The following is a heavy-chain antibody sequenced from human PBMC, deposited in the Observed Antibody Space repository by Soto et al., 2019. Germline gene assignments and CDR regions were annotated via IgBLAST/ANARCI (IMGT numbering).Heavy chain of an antibody. J-gene: IGHJ4*02. Sequence: GGSLRLSCAASGFTFSNAWMSWVRQAPGKGLEWVGRIKSKTDGGTTEYAAPVKGRFTISRDDSKNTLYLQMNSLQTEDTAVYYCSTFTSIAVAGDYWGQGTLVTVSS. CDR1: GFTFSNAW. V-gene: IGHV3-15*01. CDR2: IKSKTDGGTT. CDR3: STFTSIAVAGDY. D-gene: IGHD6-19*01.